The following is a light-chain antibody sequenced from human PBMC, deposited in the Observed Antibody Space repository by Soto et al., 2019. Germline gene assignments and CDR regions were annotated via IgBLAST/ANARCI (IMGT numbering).Light chain of an antibody. Sequence: QSALTQPASVSGSPGQSITISCSGTNSDIGAYDYVSWYQQHPGKPPKLTIYNVNNRPSGVSFRFSGSKSANTASLTISGLQTEDEADYYCLSHTTRRIYVFGPGTKLTVL. CDR2: NVN. CDR1: NSDIGAYDY. CDR3: LSHTTRRIYV. V-gene: IGLV2-14*03. J-gene: IGLJ1*01.